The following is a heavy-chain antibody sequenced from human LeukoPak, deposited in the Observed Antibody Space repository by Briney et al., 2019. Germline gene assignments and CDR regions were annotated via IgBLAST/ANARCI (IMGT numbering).Heavy chain of an antibody. D-gene: IGHD2-15*01. Sequence: SETLSLTCTVSGGSISSYYWSWIRQPAGKGLEWIGRIYTSGSTNYNPSLKSRVTISVDTSKNQFSLKLSSVTAADTAVYYCARSLCSGGSCYKGNYYYYMDVWGKGTTVTVSS. CDR2: IYTSGST. CDR1: GGSISSYY. V-gene: IGHV4-4*07. J-gene: IGHJ6*03. CDR3: ARSLCSGGSCYKGNYYYYMDV.